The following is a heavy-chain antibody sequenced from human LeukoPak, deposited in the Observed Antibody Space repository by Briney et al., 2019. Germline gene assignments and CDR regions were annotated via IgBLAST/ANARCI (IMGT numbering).Heavy chain of an antibody. Sequence: GGSLRLSCAASGFTFSSYAMSWVRQAPGKGLEWDSAISGSGGSTYYADSVKGRFTISRDNSKNTLYLQMNSLRAEDTAVYYCAKYVSNYSDQILIDYWGLGTLVTVSS. CDR2: ISGSGGST. V-gene: IGHV3-23*01. CDR3: AKYVSNYSDQILIDY. CDR1: GFTFSSYA. D-gene: IGHD4-11*01. J-gene: IGHJ4*02.